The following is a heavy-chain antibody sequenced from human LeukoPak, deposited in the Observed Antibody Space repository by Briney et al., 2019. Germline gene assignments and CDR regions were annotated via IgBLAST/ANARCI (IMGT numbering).Heavy chain of an antibody. D-gene: IGHD6-19*01. J-gene: IGHJ4*02. CDR1: GFTFSSYA. CDR2: ISGSGGST. V-gene: IGHV3-23*01. CDR3: AKGRTWLAFRL. Sequence: GGSLRLSCAASGFTFSSYAMSWVRQAPGKGLEWVSAISGSGGSTYYADSVKGRFTISRDNSKNTLYLQMNSLSAEETAVYYCAKGRTWLAFRLWGQGTLVTVSS.